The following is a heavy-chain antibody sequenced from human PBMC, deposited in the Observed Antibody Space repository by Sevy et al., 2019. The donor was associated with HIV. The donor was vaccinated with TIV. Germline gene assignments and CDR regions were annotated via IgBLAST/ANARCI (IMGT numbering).Heavy chain of an antibody. J-gene: IGHJ4*02. CDR2: LSSSSSYI. Sequence: GGSLRLSCAASGFTFSSYSMNWVRRAPGKGLEWVSYLSSSSSYIDYADSVKGRFTISRDNAKNSLYLQMNSLRAEDTAVYYCARDLNYYGSGSYGYWGQGTLVTVSS. V-gene: IGHV3-21*01. D-gene: IGHD3-10*01. CDR3: ARDLNYYGSGSYGY. CDR1: GFTFSSYS.